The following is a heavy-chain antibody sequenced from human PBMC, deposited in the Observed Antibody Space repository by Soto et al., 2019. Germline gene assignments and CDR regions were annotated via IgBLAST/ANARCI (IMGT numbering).Heavy chain of an antibody. CDR3: ARDGRHFDWFHYYYGMDV. J-gene: IGHJ6*02. CDR1: GFTFSSYW. D-gene: IGHD3-9*01. CDR2: IKQDGSEK. V-gene: IGHV3-7*01. Sequence: PGGSLRLSCAASGFTFSSYWMSWVRQAPGKGLEWVANIKQDGSEKYYVDSVKGRFTISRDNAKNSLYLQMNSLRAEDTAVYYFARDGRHFDWFHYYYGMDVWGQGTTVTVSS.